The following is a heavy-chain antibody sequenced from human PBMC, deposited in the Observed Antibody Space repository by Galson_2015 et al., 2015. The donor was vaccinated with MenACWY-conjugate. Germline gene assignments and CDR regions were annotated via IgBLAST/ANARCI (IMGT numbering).Heavy chain of an antibody. CDR1: GYTFTSYY. D-gene: IGHD2-2*02. CDR2: INPSGGST. CDR3: ASLPAAIYGPGSGYYYGMDV. Sequence: SVKVSCKASGYTFTSYYMHWVRQAPGQGLEWMGIINPSGGSTSYAQKFQGRVTMTRDTSTSTVYMELSSLRSEDTAVYYCASLPAAIYGPGSGYYYGMDVWGQGTTVTVSS. V-gene: IGHV1-46*01. J-gene: IGHJ6*02.